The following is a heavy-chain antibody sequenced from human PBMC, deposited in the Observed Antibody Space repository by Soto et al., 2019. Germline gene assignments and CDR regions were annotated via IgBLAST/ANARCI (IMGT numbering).Heavy chain of an antibody. D-gene: IGHD2-21*01. J-gene: IGHJ6*02. Sequence: GASVKVSCKASGYTFTSYYMHWVRQAPGQGLEWMGIINPSGGSTSYAQKFQGRVTMTRDTSTSTVYMELSSLRSEDTAVYYCARDPDCGGNGCYYGMDVWGQGTTVTVSS. CDR2: INPSGGST. CDR3: ARDPDCGGNGCYYGMDV. V-gene: IGHV1-46*01. CDR1: GYTFTSYY.